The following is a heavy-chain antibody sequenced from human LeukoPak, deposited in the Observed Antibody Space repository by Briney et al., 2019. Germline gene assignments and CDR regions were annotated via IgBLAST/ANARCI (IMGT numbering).Heavy chain of an antibody. V-gene: IGHV3-30*18. Sequence: GGSLLLSCAASGFTFSSYGMHWVRPAPGKGLEWVTVISYDGSNKYYADSVKGRFTISRDNSKNTLYLQMTRLRAEDTAVYYCAKRNYGDIDYWGQGTLVTVS. CDR3: AKRNYGDIDY. D-gene: IGHD4-17*01. CDR2: ISYDGSNK. CDR1: GFTFSSYG. J-gene: IGHJ4*02.